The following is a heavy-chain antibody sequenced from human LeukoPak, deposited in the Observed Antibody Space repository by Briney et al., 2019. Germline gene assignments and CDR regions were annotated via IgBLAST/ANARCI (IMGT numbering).Heavy chain of an antibody. CDR3: ARDEASYYDFWSGYPDY. CDR1: GFTFSSYA. D-gene: IGHD3-3*01. V-gene: IGHV3-64*04. J-gene: IGHJ4*02. Sequence: GGSLRLSCSASGFTFSSYAMHWVRQAPGKGLEYVSAISSNGGSTYYADSVKGRFTISRDNSKNTLYLQMNSLRAEDTAVYYCARDEASYYDFWSGYPDYWGQGTLVTVSS. CDR2: ISSNGGST.